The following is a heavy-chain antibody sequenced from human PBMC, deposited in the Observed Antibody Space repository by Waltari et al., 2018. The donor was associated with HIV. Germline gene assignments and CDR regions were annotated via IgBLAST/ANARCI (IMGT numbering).Heavy chain of an antibody. D-gene: IGHD2-21*02. CDR3: ARKTPSTGIYFDV. V-gene: IGHV7-4-1*01. CDR2: INTNPGKP. J-gene: IGHJ2*01. CDR1: GYTFTSYS. Sequence: QVQLMQSGSALQKPGASVKLSCKHSGYTFTSYSTNCVRQAPGQGLAWMGWINTNPGKPTYAQGFTGRFVFSFDTSVSTAHLEISRLNVEDTAMYFCARKTPSTGIYFDVWGRGTLVIVSS.